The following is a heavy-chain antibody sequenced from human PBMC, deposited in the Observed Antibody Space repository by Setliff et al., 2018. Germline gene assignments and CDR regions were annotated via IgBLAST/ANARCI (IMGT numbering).Heavy chain of an antibody. D-gene: IGHD2-2*01. CDR3: ARDGFAVVVVPAAIYYYYYMDV. CDR1: GYAFTDNY. J-gene: IGHJ6*03. V-gene: IGHV1-2*04. Sequence: ASVKVSCKTSGYAFTDNYIHWVRQAPGQGLEWMGWINPKTGGTNLAQKFQGWVTMTRDTSISTAYMELSRLRSDDTAVYYCARDGFAVVVVPAAIYYYYYMDVWGKGTTVTVSS. CDR2: INPKTGGT.